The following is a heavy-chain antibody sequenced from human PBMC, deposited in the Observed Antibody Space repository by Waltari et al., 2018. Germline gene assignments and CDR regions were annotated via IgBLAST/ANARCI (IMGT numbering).Heavy chain of an antibody. V-gene: IGHV1-69*01. CDR3: ARDHSLAVAGTGGNWFDP. Sequence: QVQLVQSGAEVKKPGSSVKVSCKASVGTLSNYAINWVRQTPGQGLEWMGGIIPMFDTVNYAQKFQGRVTFTADESTSTAYMELSSLKSEDTAVYYCARDHSLAVAGTGGNWFDPWGQGTLVTVSS. CDR1: VGTLSNYA. D-gene: IGHD6-19*01. J-gene: IGHJ5*02. CDR2: IIPMFDTV.